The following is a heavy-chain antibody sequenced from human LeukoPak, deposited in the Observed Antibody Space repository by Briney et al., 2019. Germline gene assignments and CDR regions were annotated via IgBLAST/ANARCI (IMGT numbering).Heavy chain of an antibody. CDR1: GYTFTGYY. D-gene: IGHD3-3*01. V-gene: IGHV1-2*02. J-gene: IGHJ4*02. Sequence: SVKVSCKASGYTFTGYYIHWVRQAPGQGLEWMGWINPNINGTNYAQKFQGRVTMTGDRSISTAYMELSRLRSDDTAVYYCAKVQAPRRFLEWLLDYWGQGTLVTVSS. CDR3: AKVQAPRRFLEWLLDY. CDR2: INPNINGT.